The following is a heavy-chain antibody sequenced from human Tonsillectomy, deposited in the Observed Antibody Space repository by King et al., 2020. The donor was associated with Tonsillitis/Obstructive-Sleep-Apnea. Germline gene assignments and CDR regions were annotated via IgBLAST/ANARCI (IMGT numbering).Heavy chain of an antibody. CDR2: INHGGST. CDR1: GGSFSGYY. CDR3: ARDDIVVVSGAIPSYFDY. Sequence: VQLQQWGAGLLKPSETLSLTCAVYGGSFSGYYWSWIRQPPGRGLEWVGEINHGGSTTYNPSHKSRVTISLDTSTKQVSLKLSAVNAADTSVYYCARDDIVVVSGAIPSYFDYWGQGTLVTAPS. J-gene: IGHJ4*02. D-gene: IGHD2-2*01. V-gene: IGHV4-34*01.